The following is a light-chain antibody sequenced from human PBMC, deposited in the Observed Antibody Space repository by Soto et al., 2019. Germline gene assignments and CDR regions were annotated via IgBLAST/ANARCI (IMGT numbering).Light chain of an antibody. J-gene: IGLJ2*01. V-gene: IGLV2-14*01. CDR3: RSYTSSSTLVV. CDR1: SSDVGGYNY. Sequence: QSALTQPASVSGSPGQSITISCTGTSSDVGGYNYVSWYQQHPGKAPKLMIYDVSNRPSGVSNRFSGSKSGNTASLTISVLQAEDEADYYCRSYTSSSTLVVFGGGTKLTV. CDR2: DVS.